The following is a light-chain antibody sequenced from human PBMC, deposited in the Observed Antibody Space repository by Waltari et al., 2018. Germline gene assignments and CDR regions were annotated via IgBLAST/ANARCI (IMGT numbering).Light chain of an antibody. J-gene: IGLJ3*02. CDR1: NSNIGSHN. V-gene: IGLV1-47*01. CDR3: AAWDDSLSGRV. Sequence: QSVLTQPPSASGTPGQGVIISCSGSNSNIGSHNLYWYQHLPGTAPTLLIYKNKQRPSGVPGRFSGAKSGTSASLAISGLLSEDGADYYCAAWDDSLSGRVFGGGTKLTVL. CDR2: KNK.